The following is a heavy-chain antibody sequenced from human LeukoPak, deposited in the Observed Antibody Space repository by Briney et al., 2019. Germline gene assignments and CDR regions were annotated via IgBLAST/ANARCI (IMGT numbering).Heavy chain of an antibody. CDR1: GGSMSPYH. J-gene: IGHJ4*02. CDR2: IYYSGST. CDR3: ARAVSGRFDY. Sequence: SETLSLTCTVSGGSMSPYHWGWIRQPPGKGLEWTGYIYYSGSTNYNPSLKSRVTISVDTSKNQFSLKLSSVTAADTALYYCARAVSGRFDYWGQGTLVPVSS. D-gene: IGHD6-19*01. V-gene: IGHV4-59*08.